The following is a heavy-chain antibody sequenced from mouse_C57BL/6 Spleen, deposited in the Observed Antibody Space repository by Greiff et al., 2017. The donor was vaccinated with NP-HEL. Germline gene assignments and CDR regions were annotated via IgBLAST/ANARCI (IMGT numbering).Heavy chain of an antibody. D-gene: IGHD1-1*01. Sequence: EVKLVESGGGLVKPGGSLKLSCAASGFTFSDYGMHWVRQAPEKGLEWVAYISSGSSTIYYADTVKGRFTIPRDNAKNTLFLQMTSLGSEDTAMYYCARPTRFPYFDYWGQGTTLTVSS. CDR1: GFTFSDYG. V-gene: IGHV5-17*01. J-gene: IGHJ2*01. CDR3: ARPTRFPYFDY. CDR2: ISSGSSTI.